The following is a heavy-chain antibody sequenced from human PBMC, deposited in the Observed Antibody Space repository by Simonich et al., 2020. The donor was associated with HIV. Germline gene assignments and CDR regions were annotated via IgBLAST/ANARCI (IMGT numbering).Heavy chain of an antibody. V-gene: IGHV4-34*01. CDR3: ARHRHLTLWFGELFRPQYFDY. D-gene: IGHD3-10*01. Sequence: QVQLQQWGAGLLKPSETLSLTCAVYGGSFSGYYWCWIRQPPGKGLEWSGEINHIGSTNYTPALKSRDTNSSVTSKNQFSLQRSSVTAADTAVYYCARHRHLTLWFGELFRPQYFDYWGQGTLVTVSS. J-gene: IGHJ4*02. CDR2: INHIGST. CDR1: GGSFSGYY.